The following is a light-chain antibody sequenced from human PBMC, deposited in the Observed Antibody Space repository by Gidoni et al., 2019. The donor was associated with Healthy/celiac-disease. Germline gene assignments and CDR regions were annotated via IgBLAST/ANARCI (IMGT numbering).Light chain of an antibody. CDR1: SSNIGAGYD. CDR3: QSYDSSLSGYV. CDR2: GNN. V-gene: IGLV1-40*01. Sequence: QSVLTQPPSVSGAPGQRVTISCTGSSSNIGAGYDVHWYQQPPGTAPKLLIYGNNNRPSGVPDRFSGSKSGTSASLAITGLQAEVEADYYCQSYDSSLSGYVFGTGTKVTVL. J-gene: IGLJ1*01.